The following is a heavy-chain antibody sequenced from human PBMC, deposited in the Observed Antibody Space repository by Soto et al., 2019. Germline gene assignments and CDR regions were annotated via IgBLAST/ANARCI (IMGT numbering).Heavy chain of an antibody. Sequence: QVQLQQWGAGLLKPSETLSLTCAVYGGSFSGYYWSWIRQPPGKGLEWIGEIKHSGSTNYNPSLKSRVTISVDTSKNQFSLKLSSVTAADTAVYYCARDPYGSGSYPAFPWGQGTLVTVSS. CDR3: ARDPYGSGSYPAFP. CDR2: IKHSGST. D-gene: IGHD3-10*01. J-gene: IGHJ4*02. V-gene: IGHV4-34*01. CDR1: GGSFSGYY.